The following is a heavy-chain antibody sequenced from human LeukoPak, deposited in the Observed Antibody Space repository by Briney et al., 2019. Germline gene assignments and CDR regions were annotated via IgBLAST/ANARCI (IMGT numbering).Heavy chain of an antibody. CDR1: EYTFTDYY. Sequence: ASVKVSCKASEYTFTDYYIHWVRQAPGQGLEWMGWINPKSGGTNYAQKFQGRVTMTGDTSITTAYMELSRLTSDDTAVYYCARDLGRDVHLANYQFYMDVWGEGTTVTVSS. J-gene: IGHJ6*03. V-gene: IGHV1-2*02. CDR2: INPKSGGT. CDR3: ARDLGRDVHLANYQFYMDV. D-gene: IGHD1-1*01.